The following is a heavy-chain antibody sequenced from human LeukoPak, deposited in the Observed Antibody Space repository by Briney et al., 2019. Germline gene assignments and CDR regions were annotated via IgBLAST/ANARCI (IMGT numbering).Heavy chain of an antibody. CDR2: ISGSGGSA. J-gene: IGHJ4*02. CDR3: AKTVSGSYSYQGGDY. D-gene: IGHD3-10*01. CDR1: GFTFGSYA. Sequence: PGGSLRLSYAASGFTFGSYAMTWVRQAPGKGLEWVSAISGSGGSAYYADSVKGRFTISRDNSKNTLYLQMNSLRAEDTAVYYCAKTVSGSYSYQGGDYWGQGTLVTVSS. V-gene: IGHV3-23*01.